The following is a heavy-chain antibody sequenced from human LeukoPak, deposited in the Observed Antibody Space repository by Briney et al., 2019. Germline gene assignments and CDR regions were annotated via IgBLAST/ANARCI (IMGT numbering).Heavy chain of an antibody. CDR1: GFTFNTFA. CDR3: VTQGDGYYSGPFDY. D-gene: IGHD3-22*01. Sequence: GGSLRLSCSASGFTFNTFAMHWVRQAPGKGLEYVSSISDNGGTTYYADSVKGRFTISRDNSKNTLYLQMSSLRAEDTAVYFCVTQGDGYYSGPFDYWGQGTLGTVSA. V-gene: IGHV3-64D*06. J-gene: IGHJ4*02. CDR2: ISDNGGTT.